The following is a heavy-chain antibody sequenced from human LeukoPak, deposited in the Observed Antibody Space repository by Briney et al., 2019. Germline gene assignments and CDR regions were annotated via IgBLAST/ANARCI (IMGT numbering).Heavy chain of an antibody. Sequence: PGESLTLSCAASGFTVSSSHMSWVRQAPGKGLEWVSVIYSGGSTYYADSLKGRFTISRDISKNTLYLQMNSLRAEDTAVYYCARDCASSWYGGCFGYWGQGTLVTVSS. CDR1: GFTVSSSH. CDR3: ARDCASSWYGGCFGY. CDR2: IYSGGST. J-gene: IGHJ4*02. D-gene: IGHD6-19*01. V-gene: IGHV3-66*02.